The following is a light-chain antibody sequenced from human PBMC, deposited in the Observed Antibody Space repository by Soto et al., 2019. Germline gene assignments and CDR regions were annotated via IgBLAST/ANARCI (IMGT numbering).Light chain of an antibody. CDR1: QTITDW. J-gene: IGKJ1*01. V-gene: IGKV1-5*03. Sequence: DIQMTQSPSTLSASVGDRVTITCRASQTITDWLAWYQQRPGKAPKLLVYKASTLESGVPSRFSGSGSGTEFTLTIRSLQPDDSATYYCQQYNTFSPTFGPGPKVDIK. CDR3: QQYNTFSPT. CDR2: KAS.